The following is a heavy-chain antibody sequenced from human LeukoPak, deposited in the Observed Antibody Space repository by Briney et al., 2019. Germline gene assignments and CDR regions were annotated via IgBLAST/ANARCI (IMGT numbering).Heavy chain of an antibody. V-gene: IGHV3-23*01. CDR3: AKVTPASYYFDY. J-gene: IGHJ4*02. CDR2: ISITGATT. Sequence: PGGSLRLSCAAAGVAFSSSAMSWGGRAPGKGLEGASHISITGATTYYADSVKGQFTISRDNSKNTLYLQMNSLRAEDTAVYYCAKVTPASYYFDYWGQGTLVTVSS. D-gene: IGHD4-17*01. CDR1: GVAFSSSA.